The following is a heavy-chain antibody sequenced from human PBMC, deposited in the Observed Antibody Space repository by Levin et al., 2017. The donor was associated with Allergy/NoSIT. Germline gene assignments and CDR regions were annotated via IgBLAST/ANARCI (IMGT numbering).Heavy chain of an antibody. J-gene: IGHJ4*02. CDR2: IIPIFGAA. V-gene: IGHV1-69*06. Sequence: ASVKVSCKASGGSFSRYAITWVRQAPGQGLEWMGGIIPIFGAANYAQKFQGRVTITADKSTSTAYMELSSLRSEDTALYYCARDQREIGIASSRGGFDYWGQGTLVTVSS. D-gene: IGHD6-13*01. CDR1: GGSFSRYA. CDR3: ARDQREIGIASSRGGFDY.